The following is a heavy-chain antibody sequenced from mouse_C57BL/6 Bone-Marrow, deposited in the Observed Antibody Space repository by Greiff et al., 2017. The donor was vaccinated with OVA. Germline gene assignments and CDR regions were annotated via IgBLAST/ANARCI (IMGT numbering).Heavy chain of an antibody. J-gene: IGHJ2*01. Sequence: QVQLQQPGAELVMPGASVKLSCKASGYTFTSYWMHWVKQRPGQGLEWIGEIDPSGSYTNYNQKFKGKSTLTVDKTTRTSYMMLSRLTDDDAVDYYGTRGYLYDFDYWGQGTTLTVSS. V-gene: IGHV1-69*01. CDR1: GYTFTSYW. CDR3: TRGYLYDFDY. D-gene: IGHD2-14*01. CDR2: IDPSGSYT.